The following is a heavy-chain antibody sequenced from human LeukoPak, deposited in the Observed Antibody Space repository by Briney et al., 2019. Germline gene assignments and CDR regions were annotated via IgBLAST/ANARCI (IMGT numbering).Heavy chain of an antibody. CDR1: GGSISSYY. D-gene: IGHD3-22*01. V-gene: IGHV4-59*01. CDR3: ARVTGYIVEDYFDY. CDR2: IYYSGST. J-gene: IGHJ4*02. Sequence: SETLSLTCSVSGGSISSYYWSWIRQPPGKGLEWVGYIYYSGSTNYNPSLKSRVTISVDTSKNQFSLRLSSVTAADTAVYYCARVTGYIVEDYFDYWGQGTLVTVSA.